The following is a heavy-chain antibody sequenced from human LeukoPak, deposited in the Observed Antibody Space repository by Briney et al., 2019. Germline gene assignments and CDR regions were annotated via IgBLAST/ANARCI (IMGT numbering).Heavy chain of an antibody. CDR3: ARVSAGVIGMKDVFDI. D-gene: IGHD3-16*02. J-gene: IGHJ3*02. CDR1: GFTFSDYY. V-gene: IGHV3-11*04. CDR2: ISSGGRTI. Sequence: PGGSLRLSCAASGFTFSDYYMSWIRQAPGKGLEWVSYISSGGRTIYYADSVKGRFTMSRDNAKNSLYLQMNSLRAEDTAVYYCARVSAGVIGMKDVFDIWGQGTMVTVSS.